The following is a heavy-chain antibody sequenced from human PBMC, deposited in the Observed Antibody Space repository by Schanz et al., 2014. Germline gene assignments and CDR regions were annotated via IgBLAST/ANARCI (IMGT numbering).Heavy chain of an antibody. CDR2: ISHSGRT. CDR1: GGSFSGYF. D-gene: IGHD1-26*01. V-gene: IGHV4-34*01. J-gene: IGHJ4*02. CDR3: VRGVGAWEQRIFDY. Sequence: QVQLQQWGAGLLKPSETLSLTCAVYGGSFSGYFWSWTRQSPEKGLEWIGEISHSGRTTYNPSLKSRATMSVDKSKKEFSLRLTSLTAADTALYYCVRGVGAWEQRIFDYWGKGTLVTVSS.